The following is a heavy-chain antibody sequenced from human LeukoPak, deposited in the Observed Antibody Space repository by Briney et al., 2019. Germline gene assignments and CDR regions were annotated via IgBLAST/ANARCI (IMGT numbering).Heavy chain of an antibody. CDR3: ATIIRFLEWLDDAQYYFDY. CDR2: ISAYNGNT. D-gene: IGHD3-3*01. J-gene: IGHJ4*02. Sequence: GASVKISCKASGYTFTSYGISWVRQAPGQGLEWMGWISAYNGNTNYAQKLQGRVTMTTDTSTSTAYMELRSLRSEDTAVYYCATIIRFLEWLDDAQYYFDYWGQGTLVTVSS. CDR1: GYTFTSYG. V-gene: IGHV1-18*01.